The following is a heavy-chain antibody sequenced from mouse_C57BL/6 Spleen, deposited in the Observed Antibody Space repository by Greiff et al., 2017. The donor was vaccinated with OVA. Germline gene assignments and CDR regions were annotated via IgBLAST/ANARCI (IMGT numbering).Heavy chain of an antibody. V-gene: IGHV14-1*01. D-gene: IGHD1-1*01. J-gene: IGHJ1*03. CDR1: GFNIKDYY. CDR2: IDPEDGDT. Sequence: EVKLMESGAELVRPGASVKLSCTASGFNIKDYYMHWVKQRPEQGLEWIGRIDPEDGDTEYAPKFQGKATMTADTSSNTAYLQLSSLTSEDTAVYYCTRYYYGSSYRYFDVWGTGTTVTVSS. CDR3: TRYYYGSSYRYFDV.